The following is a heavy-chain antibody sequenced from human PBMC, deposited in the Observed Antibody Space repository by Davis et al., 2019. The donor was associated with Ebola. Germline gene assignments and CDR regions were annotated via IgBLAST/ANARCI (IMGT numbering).Heavy chain of an antibody. CDR1: GFTFNYYA. D-gene: IGHD1-26*01. Sequence: GESLKISCAASGFTFNYYAMSWVRQAPGKGLEWVSLIGGGGDDTYYPDSVKGRFTISRDNSKNMLFLQMNSLRAEDTAVYYCARGGSSTSLFDYWGQGTLVTVSS. V-gene: IGHV3-23*01. CDR3: ARGGSSTSLFDY. J-gene: IGHJ4*02. CDR2: IGGGGDDT.